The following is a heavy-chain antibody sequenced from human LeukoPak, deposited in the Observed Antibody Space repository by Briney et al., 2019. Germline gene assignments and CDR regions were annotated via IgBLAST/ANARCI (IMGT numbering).Heavy chain of an antibody. CDR2: ISGSGGNT. CDR3: PMGASGRGVH. V-gene: IGHV3-23*01. Sequence: GSLRLSCAASGFTFSSYAMSWVRQAPGKGLEWVSGISGSGGNTYYADSVKGRFTISRDNSKNTLYLLMNSLRAEDTAVYYCPMGASGRGVHWGQGTLVTVSS. J-gene: IGHJ4*02. D-gene: IGHD3-10*01. CDR1: GFTFSSYA.